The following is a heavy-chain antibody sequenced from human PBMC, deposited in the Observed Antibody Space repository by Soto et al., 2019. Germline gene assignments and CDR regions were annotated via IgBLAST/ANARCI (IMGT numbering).Heavy chain of an antibody. CDR2: INPSGGST. V-gene: IGHV1-46*01. Sequence: QVQLVQSGAEVKKPGASVKVSCKASGYTFTHYYIHWVRQAPGHGLEWMGTINPSGGSTDYAQKFQGRVTMSTDTSTTTVYMELSSLRSDDTAVYYCARPPFPGCINGVCYPCDHWGQGTQVTVSS. CDR1: GYTFTHYY. CDR3: ARPPFPGCINGVCYPCDH. D-gene: IGHD2-8*01. J-gene: IGHJ4*02.